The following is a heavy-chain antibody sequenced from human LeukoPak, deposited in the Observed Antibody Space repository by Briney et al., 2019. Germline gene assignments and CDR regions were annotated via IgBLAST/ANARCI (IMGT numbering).Heavy chain of an antibody. CDR2: IYYSGST. CDR3: ARGSKKALDP. CDR1: GGSISSYY. V-gene: IGHV4-59*13. Sequence: SETLSLTCTVPGGSISSYYWSWIRQPPGKGLEWIGYIYYSGSTNYNPSLKSRVTISVDTSKNQFSLKLSSVTAADTAVYYCARGSKKALDPWGQGTLVTVSS. J-gene: IGHJ5*02.